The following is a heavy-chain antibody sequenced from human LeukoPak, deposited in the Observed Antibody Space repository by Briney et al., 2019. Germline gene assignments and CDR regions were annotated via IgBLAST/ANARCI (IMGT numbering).Heavy chain of an antibody. V-gene: IGHV3-9*01. D-gene: IGHD3-16*01. CDR2: ISWNSDNI. Sequence: GGSLRLSCAASGFTYHDFAMHWVRQAPGKGLERVAAISWNSDNIDYADSVKGRFTIYRDNDMNSLYLEMASLRVEDSALYYCVKSGGYYYMDAWGKGTPVTVSS. J-gene: IGHJ6*03. CDR3: VKSGGYYYMDA. CDR1: GFTYHDFA.